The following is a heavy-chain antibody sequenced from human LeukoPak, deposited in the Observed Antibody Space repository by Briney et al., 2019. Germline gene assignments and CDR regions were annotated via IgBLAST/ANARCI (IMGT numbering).Heavy chain of an antibody. CDR3: ATTTIRLGY. CDR2: IYYSGTI. J-gene: IGHJ4*02. Sequence: SETLSLTCAVYSGSFSDYYWSWIRLPPGKGLEWIGSIYYSGTIYYNSSLKSRVTISVDTSKNQFSLKLSSVTAADTAVYYCATTTIRLGYWGQGTLVTVSS. CDR1: SGSFSDYY. V-gene: IGHV4-34*01. D-gene: IGHD1-26*01.